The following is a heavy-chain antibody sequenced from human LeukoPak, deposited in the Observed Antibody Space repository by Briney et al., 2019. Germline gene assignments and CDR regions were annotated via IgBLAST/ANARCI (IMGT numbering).Heavy chain of an antibody. D-gene: IGHD1-1*01. CDR1: GFTFSTYW. Sequence: GGSLRLSCAASGFTFSTYWTHWVRQAPGKGLVWVSRINSDGSSTTYADSVKGRSTISRDNAKNSLYLQMNSLRADDTAVYYCARDQAGTHDAFDIWGQGTMVTVSS. CDR3: ARDQAGTHDAFDI. CDR2: INSDGSST. J-gene: IGHJ3*02. V-gene: IGHV3-74*01.